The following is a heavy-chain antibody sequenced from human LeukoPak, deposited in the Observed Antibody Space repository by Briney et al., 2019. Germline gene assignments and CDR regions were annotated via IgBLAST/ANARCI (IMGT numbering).Heavy chain of an antibody. Sequence: SETLSLTCTVSGGSISSYYWSWIRQPPGKGLEWIGYIYYSGSTNYNPSLKSRVTISVDTSKNQFSLKLSSVTAADTAVYYCARDYIKYEYYFDYWGQGTLVTVSS. J-gene: IGHJ4*02. CDR1: GGSISSYY. D-gene: IGHD4-11*01. V-gene: IGHV4-59*01. CDR2: IYYSGST. CDR3: ARDYIKYEYYFDY.